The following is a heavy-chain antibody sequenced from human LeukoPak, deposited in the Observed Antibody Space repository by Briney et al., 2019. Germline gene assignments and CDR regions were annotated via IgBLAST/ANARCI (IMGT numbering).Heavy chain of an antibody. V-gene: IGHV3-23*01. CDR2: IGGSGGSP. D-gene: IGHD2/OR15-2a*01. J-gene: IGHJ4*02. CDR1: GSTFSKYA. CDR3: AKSPGTFYKFFDY. Sequence: GGSLRLSCAPSGSTFSKYAMSWVRQAPGKGLERVSGIGGSGGSPNYADSVKGRFTISRDNSKNTLYLQMNSLRAEDTAVYYCAKSPGTFYKFFDYCGQGTRVTGSS.